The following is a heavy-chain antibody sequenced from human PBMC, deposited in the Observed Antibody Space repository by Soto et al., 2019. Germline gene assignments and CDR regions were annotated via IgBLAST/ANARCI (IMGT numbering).Heavy chain of an antibody. J-gene: IGHJ4*02. D-gene: IGHD5-12*01. CDR3: AKDIVAVGGYETFDF. V-gene: IGHV3-23*01. CDR2: ISGSGGST. Sequence: EVQLSQSGGGLVQPGGSLRLSCAASGFTFSNFAMRWVRQAPGKGLGWVSDISGSGGSTYYAESVKGRFTISRDNSKNTLFLQMNSLRVEDTAVYYCAKDIVAVGGYETFDFWGQGTMVTVSS. CDR1: GFTFSNFA.